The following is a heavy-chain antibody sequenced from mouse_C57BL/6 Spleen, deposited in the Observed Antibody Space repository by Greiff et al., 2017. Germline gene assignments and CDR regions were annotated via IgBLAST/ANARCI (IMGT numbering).Heavy chain of an antibody. V-gene: IGHV5-4*01. CDR3: ARDYYGNYEEAMDY. J-gene: IGHJ4*01. Sequence: EVNVVESGGGLVKPGGSLKLSCAASGFTFSSYAMSWVRQTPEKRLEWVATISDGGSYTYYPDNVKGRFTISRDNAKNNLYLQMSHLKSEDTAMYYCARDYYGNYEEAMDYWGQGTSVTVSS. CDR2: ISDGGSYT. CDR1: GFTFSSYA. D-gene: IGHD2-1*01.